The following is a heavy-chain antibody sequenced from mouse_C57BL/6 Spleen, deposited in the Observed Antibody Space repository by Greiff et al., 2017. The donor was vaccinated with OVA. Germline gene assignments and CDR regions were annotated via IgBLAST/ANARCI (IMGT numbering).Heavy chain of an antibody. Sequence: VKLQQPGAELVKPGASVKLSCKASGYTFTSYWMQWVKQRPGQGLEWIGEIDPSDSYTNYNQKFKGKATLTVDTSSSTAYMQLSSLTSEDSAVYYCARRETAQAPNFDYWGQGTTLTVSS. J-gene: IGHJ2*01. CDR2: IDPSDSYT. D-gene: IGHD3-2*02. CDR1: GYTFTSYW. V-gene: IGHV1-50*01. CDR3: ARRETAQAPNFDY.